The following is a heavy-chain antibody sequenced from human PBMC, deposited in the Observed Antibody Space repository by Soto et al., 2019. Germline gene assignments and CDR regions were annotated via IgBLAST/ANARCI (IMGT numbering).Heavy chain of an antibody. Sequence: EVQLVESGGGLVQPGGSLRLSCAASGFTFSNYWMYWVRQAPGKGLVWVSRINSDGSVSSYADSVKGRLTISRDNVKNPLYLQMDSLRAEDTAVYYCARGDCVGGTCYSLAGSFYYYMDVWGKGNTVTVFS. J-gene: IGHJ6*03. V-gene: IGHV3-74*01. CDR3: ARGDCVGGTCYSLAGSFYYYMDV. D-gene: IGHD2-15*01. CDR2: INSDGSVS. CDR1: GFTFSNYW.